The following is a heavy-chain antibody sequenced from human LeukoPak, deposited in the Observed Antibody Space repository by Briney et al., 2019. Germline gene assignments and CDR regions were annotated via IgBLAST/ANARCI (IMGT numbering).Heavy chain of an antibody. D-gene: IGHD2-21*02. CDR2: IESDGSST. CDR1: GFTFSNYW. Sequence: GGSLRLSCAASGFTFSNYWMHWVRRAPGKALVWVSRIESDGSSTDYADSVKGRFTISRDNAKNTLYLQMDSLRAEDTAVYFCARDWGPVVVTATNWFDPWGQGTLVTVSS. J-gene: IGHJ5*02. CDR3: ARDWGPVVVTATNWFDP. V-gene: IGHV3-74*01.